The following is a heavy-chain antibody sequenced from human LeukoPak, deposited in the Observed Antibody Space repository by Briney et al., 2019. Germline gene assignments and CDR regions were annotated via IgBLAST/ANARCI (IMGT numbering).Heavy chain of an antibody. J-gene: IGHJ4*02. D-gene: IGHD3-16*01. CDR2: ISNSGGST. Sequence: GGSLRLSCAASGFTFSNYAISWVRQAPGKRLEWVSLISNSGGSTYYAESVKGRFTISRDNPKNTLYLQMNSLRAEDTAVYYCANTRAPYFDYWGQGTLVTVSS. CDR1: GFTFSNYA. CDR3: ANTRAPYFDY. V-gene: IGHV3-23*01.